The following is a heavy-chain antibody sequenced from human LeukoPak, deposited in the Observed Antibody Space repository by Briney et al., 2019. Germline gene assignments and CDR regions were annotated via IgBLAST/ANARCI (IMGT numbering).Heavy chain of an antibody. V-gene: IGHV1-2*02. CDR1: GYTFTVYY. CDR3: ARVGFERPRSSVTVVRGVIRPNAFDL. Sequence: ASVKVFCKACGYTFTVYYLHWVQQAPGQGLEWMGRINPNSGDTKYAQNFQGRVTMTRDTSIDTAYMELSRLRSDDTAVYYCARVGFERPRSSVTVVRGVIRPNAFDLWGQGTMVTVSS. J-gene: IGHJ3*01. D-gene: IGHD3-10*01. CDR2: INPNSGDT.